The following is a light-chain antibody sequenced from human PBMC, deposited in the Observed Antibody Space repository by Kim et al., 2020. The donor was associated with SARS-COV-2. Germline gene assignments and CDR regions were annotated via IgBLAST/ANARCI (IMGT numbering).Light chain of an antibody. CDR1: QSVSSSY. CDR3: QQYGSSPPLA. J-gene: IGKJ1*01. CDR2: GAS. Sequence: ENVLTQSPGTLSLSPGESATLSCRASQSVSSSYLAWYQQKPGQAPRLLIYGASSTATGIPDRFSGSGSGTDFTLTISRLEPEDFAVYYCQQYGSSPPLAFGQGTKVDIK. V-gene: IGKV3-20*01.